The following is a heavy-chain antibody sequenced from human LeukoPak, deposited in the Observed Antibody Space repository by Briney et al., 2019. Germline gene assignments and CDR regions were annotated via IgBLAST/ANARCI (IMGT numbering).Heavy chain of an antibody. D-gene: IGHD3-3*01. Sequence: PSETLSLTCAVYGGSFSGYYWSWIRQPPGKGLEWIGEINHSGSTNYNPSLKSRVTISVDTSKNQFSLKLSSVTAADTAVYYCAKSTEWGSRSYYYYMGVWGKGTTVTVSS. J-gene: IGHJ6*03. V-gene: IGHV4-34*01. CDR2: INHSGST. CDR1: GGSFSGYY. CDR3: AKSTEWGSRSYYYYMGV.